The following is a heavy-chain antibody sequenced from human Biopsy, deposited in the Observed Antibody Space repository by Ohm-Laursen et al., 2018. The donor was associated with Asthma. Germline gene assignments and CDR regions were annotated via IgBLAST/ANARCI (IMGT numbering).Heavy chain of an antibody. CDR2: VIPIYGTT. V-gene: IGHV1-69*01. D-gene: IGHD4-17*01. CDR3: ARGGYYGDRRHHNDLDV. CDR1: GDILSSFG. J-gene: IGHJ6*02. Sequence: GYSVKVSCKAHGDILSSFGIKWARKAPGQGLEWMGGVIPIYGTTHTAQKFQGRVTITADESTSTAYMELTSLRKEDTAVYYCARGGYYGDRRHHNDLDVWGQGTTVTVSS.